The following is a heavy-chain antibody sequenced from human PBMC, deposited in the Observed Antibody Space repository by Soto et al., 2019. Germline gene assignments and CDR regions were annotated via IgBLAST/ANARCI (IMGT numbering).Heavy chain of an antibody. CDR3: TTALRFLGWPDY. Sequence: EVHLVESGGGLVEPGGSLRLSCAASGFPFSNAWMSWVRQAPGKGLEWVGRIKSKTDGGTTDYAAPVKGSFTISRDDSKNMLYLQMNSLKIEDTAVYYCTTALRFLGWPDYWGQGTLVTVSS. J-gene: IGHJ4*02. CDR2: IKSKTDGGTT. CDR1: GFPFSNAW. D-gene: IGHD3-3*01. V-gene: IGHV3-15*01.